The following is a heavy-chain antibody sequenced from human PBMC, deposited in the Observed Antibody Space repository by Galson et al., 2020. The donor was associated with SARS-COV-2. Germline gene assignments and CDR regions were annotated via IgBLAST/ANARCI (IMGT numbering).Heavy chain of an antibody. Sequence: SETLSLTCTVSGGSVSSGAYYWTWIRQPPGKGLEWIGHIDYNGDTHYNPSLKSRVTMSLDTSKNQFSLKLISVTAADTAVYYCARDRLYFDILTGYYNAFDIWGQGTMVSVSS. D-gene: IGHD3-9*01. CDR1: GGSVSSGAYY. J-gene: IGHJ3*02. V-gene: IGHV4-30-4*01. CDR3: ARDRLYFDILTGYYNAFDI. CDR2: IDYNGDT.